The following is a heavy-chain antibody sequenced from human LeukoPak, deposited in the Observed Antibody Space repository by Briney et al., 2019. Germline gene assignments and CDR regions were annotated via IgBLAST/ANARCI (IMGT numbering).Heavy chain of an antibody. CDR2: INSDGSST. J-gene: IGHJ3*02. CDR3: ARQGVVPAAPDAFDI. D-gene: IGHD2-2*01. CDR1: GFTLSSYW. V-gene: IGHV3-74*01. Sequence: GGSLRLSCAASGFTLSSYWMHWVRHAPGKGVVWVSRINSDGSSTIYADSVKGRFTISRDNAKNTLYLQMNSLRAEDTAVYYCARQGVVPAAPDAFDIWGQGTMVTVSS.